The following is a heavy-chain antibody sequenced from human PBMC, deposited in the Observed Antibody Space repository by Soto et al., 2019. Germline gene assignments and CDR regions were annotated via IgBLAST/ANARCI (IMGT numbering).Heavy chain of an antibody. J-gene: IGHJ4*02. CDR1: GFTVRSNY. D-gene: IGHD3-16*01. CDR2: IYSSGNT. CDR3: ARVSSPFGY. V-gene: IGHV3-53*02. Sequence: EVQLVETGGSLIQPGGSLRLSCAVSGFTVRSNYMSWVRQAPGKGLEWVSIIYSSGNTYYAASVKGRFTMSRDTSNNTVFLQMGSLRAEDTALYYCARVSSPFGYCGQGTMVTVSS.